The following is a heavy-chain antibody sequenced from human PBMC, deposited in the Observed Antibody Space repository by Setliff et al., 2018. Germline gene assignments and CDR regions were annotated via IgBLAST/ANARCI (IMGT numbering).Heavy chain of an antibody. CDR2: FYYSGST. CDR3: ARGPCSGGSCYYQDY. D-gene: IGHD2-15*01. CDR1: GGSISSSYYY. J-gene: IGHJ4*02. Sequence: PSETLSLTCTVSGGSISSSYYYWGWIRQPPGKGLEWIGSFYYSGSTYYNPSLKSRVTISVDTSKNQFSLKLSSETAADTAVYYCARGPCSGGSCYYQDYWGQGTLVTVSS. V-gene: IGHV4-39*01.